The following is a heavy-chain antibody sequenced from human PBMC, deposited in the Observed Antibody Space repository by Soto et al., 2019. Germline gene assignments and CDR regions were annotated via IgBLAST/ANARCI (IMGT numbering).Heavy chain of an antibody. V-gene: IGHV4-30-2*01. CDR3: AGYRYHYYYYGMDV. J-gene: IGHJ6*02. CDR2: IYHSGST. CDR1: GGSISSGGYS. Sequence: QLQLQESGSGLVKPSQTLSLTCAVSGGSISSGGYSWSWIRQPPGKGLEWIGYIYHSGSTYYNPSLKSRVTISVDRSKNQFSLKLSSVTAADTAVYYCAGYRYHYYYYGMDVWGQGTTVTVSS. D-gene: IGHD2-2*01.